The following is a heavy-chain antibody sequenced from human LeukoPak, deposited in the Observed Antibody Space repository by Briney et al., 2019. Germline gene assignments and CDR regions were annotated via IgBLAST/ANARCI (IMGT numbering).Heavy chain of an antibody. Sequence: SETLSLTCTVSGGSFSSYYCNWIRQPPGKGLEWMGYIYYSGSTNCNPSLKSRVTISVDTSKNQFSLKLSSVTAADTAVYYCARVDCSGGSCYSFDYWGQGTLVTVSS. CDR1: GGSFSSYY. J-gene: IGHJ4*02. CDR2: IYYSGST. V-gene: IGHV4-59*01. D-gene: IGHD2-15*01. CDR3: ARVDCSGGSCYSFDY.